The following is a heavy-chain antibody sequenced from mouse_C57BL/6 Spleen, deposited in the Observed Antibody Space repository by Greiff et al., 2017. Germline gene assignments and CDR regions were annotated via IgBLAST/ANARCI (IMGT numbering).Heavy chain of an antibody. CDR2: INPYNGDT. Sequence: EVQLQQSGPELVKPGDSVKISCKASGYSFTGYFMNWVMQSHGKSLEWIGRINPYNGDTFYNQKFKGKATLTVDKSSSTAHMELRSLTSEDSAVYYCARARVSTTVVASYYYAMDYWGQGTSVTVSS. D-gene: IGHD1-1*01. J-gene: IGHJ4*01. V-gene: IGHV1-20*01. CDR3: ARARVSTTVVASYYYAMDY. CDR1: GYSFTGYF.